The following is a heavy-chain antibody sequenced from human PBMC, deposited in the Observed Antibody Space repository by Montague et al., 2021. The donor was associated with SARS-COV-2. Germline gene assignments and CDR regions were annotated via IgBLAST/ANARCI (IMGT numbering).Heavy chain of an antibody. CDR2: VYYSGST. J-gene: IGHJ2*01. V-gene: IGHV4-39*07. CDR1: GGSISSSSYY. D-gene: IGHD2-15*01. Sequence: SETLSLTCTVSGGSISSSSYYWGWIRQPPGKGLEWIGSVYYSGSTYYIPSLKSRVTISVDTSKNQFSLKLSSVTAADTAVYYCARVLGGYCSGGSCYRGWYFDLWGRGTLVTVSS. CDR3: ARVLGGYCSGGSCYRGWYFDL.